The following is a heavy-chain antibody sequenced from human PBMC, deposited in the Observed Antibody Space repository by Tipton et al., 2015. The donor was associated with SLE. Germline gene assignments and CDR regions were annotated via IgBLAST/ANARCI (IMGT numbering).Heavy chain of an antibody. Sequence: SLRLSCAASGFTFSSYWMGWVRQAPGKGLEWVANIKQDGSAKYYVDSVKGRFTISRDNAKNSLYLQMNSLRAEETAVYYCAREGYGEGMDVWGKGTTVTVSS. CDR3: AREGYGEGMDV. CDR1: GFTFSSYW. CDR2: IKQDGSAK. D-gene: IGHD4-17*01. J-gene: IGHJ6*03. V-gene: IGHV3-7*01.